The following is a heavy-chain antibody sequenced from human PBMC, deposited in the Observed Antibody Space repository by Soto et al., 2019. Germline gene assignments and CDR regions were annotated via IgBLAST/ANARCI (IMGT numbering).Heavy chain of an antibody. J-gene: IGHJ4*02. CDR1: CFTFSSYG. Sequence: GGTLSLSCAASCFTFSSYGMHWVCQAQGQGLEWVAVGWFDGSNKNYADPVKGRFTISSDDSTNTLYLQMHSSRTEAATVVYYARTHGSGSSRPIDYWGQGTLVTVSS. D-gene: IGHD3-10*01. V-gene: IGHV3-33*01. CDR3: ARTHGSGSSRPIDY. CDR2: GWFDGSNK.